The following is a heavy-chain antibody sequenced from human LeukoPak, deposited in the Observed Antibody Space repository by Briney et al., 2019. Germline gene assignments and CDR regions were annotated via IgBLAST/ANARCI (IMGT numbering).Heavy chain of an antibody. Sequence: GGSLRLSCAASGFTVSSNYMSWVRQAPGKGLEWVSVIYSGGSTYYADSVKGRFTISRDNSKNTLYLQMNSLRAEDTAVYYCARVGTAFVYDYWGQGTLVTVSS. CDR1: GFTVSSNY. D-gene: IGHD5-18*01. CDR3: ARVGTAFVYDY. CDR2: IYSGGST. J-gene: IGHJ4*02. V-gene: IGHV3-53*01.